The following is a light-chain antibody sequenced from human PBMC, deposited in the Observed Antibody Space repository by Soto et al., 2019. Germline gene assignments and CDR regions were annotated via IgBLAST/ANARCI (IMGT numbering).Light chain of an antibody. CDR2: GAF. Sequence: TPAPSSLSFFSRARATLPCRDGRRVPNFLACYQQKPGEPPSRLIYGAFNRAASVPAGFSGGGAGTNFTLTISSLEDDDAVVYYYQQRNGSPPVTFGRGTRLEIK. V-gene: IGKV3D-11*02. CDR3: QQRNGSPPVT. J-gene: IGKJ5*01. CDR1: RRVPNF.